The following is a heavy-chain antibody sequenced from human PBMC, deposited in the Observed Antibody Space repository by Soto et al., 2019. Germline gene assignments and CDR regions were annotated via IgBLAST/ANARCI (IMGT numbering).Heavy chain of an antibody. Sequence: KASETLSLTCTVSGGSISSDDYYWSWIRQAQGRGLEWIGYIHASGSIYYNPSLKSRATMSIDTAGNQFSLKVSSVTVADTAVYYCARDLDGLHDDTSGPFPRPGWGQGTLVTVSS. J-gene: IGHJ1*01. CDR3: ARDLDGLHDDTSGPFPRPG. D-gene: IGHD3-22*01. V-gene: IGHV4-30-4*02. CDR2: IHASGSI. CDR1: GGSISSDDYY.